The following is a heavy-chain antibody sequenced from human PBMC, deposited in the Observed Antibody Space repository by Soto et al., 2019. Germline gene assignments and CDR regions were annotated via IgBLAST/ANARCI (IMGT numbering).Heavy chain of an antibody. V-gene: IGHV3-30-3*01. J-gene: IGHJ6*02. CDR2: ISYDGSNK. CDR1: GFTFSSYA. Sequence: QVQLVESGGGVVQPGRSLRLSCAASGFTFSSYAMHWVRQAPGKGLEWVAVISYDGSNKYYADSVKGRFTISRDNSKNTLYLQMNSLRAEDMAVYYCAREEGTTPLYYYYYGMDVWGQGTTVTVSS. D-gene: IGHD1-7*01. CDR3: AREEGTTPLYYYYYGMDV.